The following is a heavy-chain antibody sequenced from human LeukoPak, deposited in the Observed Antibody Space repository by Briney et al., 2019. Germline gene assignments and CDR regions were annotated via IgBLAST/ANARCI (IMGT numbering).Heavy chain of an antibody. D-gene: IGHD1-14*01. Sequence: GESLRLSCAASGFTFSSYAMHWVRQAPGKGLEWVAIIWSDGNNKYYADSVEGRFTISRDTSKNTLFLQMNNLRAEDTAVYYCAKWALSLYDRDAFDIWGQGTMVTVSS. J-gene: IGHJ3*02. CDR1: GFTFSSYA. CDR2: IWSDGNNK. V-gene: IGHV3-33*06. CDR3: AKWALSLYDRDAFDI.